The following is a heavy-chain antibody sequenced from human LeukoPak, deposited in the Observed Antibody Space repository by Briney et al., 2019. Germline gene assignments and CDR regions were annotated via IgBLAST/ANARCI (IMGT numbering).Heavy chain of an antibody. Sequence: SETLSLTCTVSGGSISSGDYYWSWIRQPPGKGLEWIGYIYYSGSTYYNPSLKSRVTISVDTSKNQFSLKLSSVTAADTAVYYCARAYYARVSGALDYWGQGTLVTVSS. CDR3: ARAYYARVSGALDY. J-gene: IGHJ4*02. V-gene: IGHV4-30-4*08. CDR2: IYYSGST. D-gene: IGHD1-26*01. CDR1: GGSISSGDYY.